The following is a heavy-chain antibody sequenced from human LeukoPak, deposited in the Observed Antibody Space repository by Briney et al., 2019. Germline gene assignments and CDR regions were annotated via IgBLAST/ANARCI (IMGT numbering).Heavy chain of an antibody. CDR2: IYYSGST. V-gene: IGHV4-59*01. CDR1: GGSISSYY. J-gene: IGHJ4*02. Sequence: SETLSLTCTVSGGSISSYYWSWLRQPPGKGLEWIGYIYYSGSTNYNPSLKSRVTISVDTSKNQFSLKLSSVTAADTAVYYCARGLAPGWQKYYFDYWGQGTLVTVSS. CDR3: ARGLAPGWQKYYFDY.